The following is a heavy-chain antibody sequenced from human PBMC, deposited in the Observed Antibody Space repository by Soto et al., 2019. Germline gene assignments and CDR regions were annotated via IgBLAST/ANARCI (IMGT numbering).Heavy chain of an antibody. CDR1: GFTFSSYA. J-gene: IGHJ4*02. V-gene: IGHV3-23*01. CDR3: AKVPRYCSGGSCFGGYFDC. D-gene: IGHD2-15*01. Sequence: EVQLLESGGDLVQPGGSLRLSCAASGFTFSSYAMSWVRQAPGKGLEWVSAISGSGGNTYYADSVKGRFTISRDNSKNTLYLQMNSLRADDTAIYYCAKVPRYCSGGSCFGGYFDCCGQGTMVTVSS. CDR2: ISGSGGNT.